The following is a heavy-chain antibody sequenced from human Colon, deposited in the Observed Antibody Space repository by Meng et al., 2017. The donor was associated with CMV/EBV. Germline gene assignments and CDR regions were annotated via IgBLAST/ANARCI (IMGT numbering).Heavy chain of an antibody. CDR2: IYFRGDT. CDR1: GGSIVNTYAY. J-gene: IGHJ5*01. Sequence: SETLSLTCTVSGGSIVNTYAYWGWIRQSPGKGLEWIAHIYFRGDTHYNPSLKSRVTISVDTSKNQFSLKMNSVTAADTAVYYCARAGYRPPIVGALGSWGQGTLVTVSS. CDR3: ARAGYRPPIVGALGS. V-gene: IGHV4-39*07. D-gene: IGHD1-26*01.